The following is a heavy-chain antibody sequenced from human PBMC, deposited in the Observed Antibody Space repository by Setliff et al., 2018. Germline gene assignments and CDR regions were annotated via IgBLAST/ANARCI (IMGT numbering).Heavy chain of an antibody. V-gene: IGHV3-11*04. CDR1: FFPFLSSY. Sequence: LSFSSSFFPFLSSYMTWIRHAPGKGLECFSSLSLGGNTIYYADSVKGRFTISRDNARDSLFLQMNTLRAEDAAVYYCAREVVGAPSAFDIWGKGTMVTVS. D-gene: IGHD1-26*01. CDR2: LSLGGNTI. J-gene: IGHJ3*02. CDR3: AREVVGAPSAFDI.